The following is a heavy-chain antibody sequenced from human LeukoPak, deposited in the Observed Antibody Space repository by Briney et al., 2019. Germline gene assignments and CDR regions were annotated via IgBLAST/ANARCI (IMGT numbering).Heavy chain of an antibody. CDR3: AREATVTSPYYYYYGMDV. Sequence: ASVKVSCKASGYTFTGYYMHWVRQAPGQGLEWMGWINPNSGGTNYAQKFQGWVTMTRDTSISTAYMELSRLRSDDTAVYYCAREATVTSPYYYYYGMDVWGQGTTVTVS. CDR2: INPNSGGT. J-gene: IGHJ6*02. D-gene: IGHD4-17*01. V-gene: IGHV1-2*04. CDR1: GYTFTGYY.